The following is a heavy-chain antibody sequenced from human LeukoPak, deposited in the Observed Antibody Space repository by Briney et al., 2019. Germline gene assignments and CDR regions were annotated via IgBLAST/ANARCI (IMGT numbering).Heavy chain of an antibody. V-gene: IGHV3-33*06. CDR3: AKVPYYYDSSGYFDY. J-gene: IGHJ4*02. CDR1: GFTFSSYS. Sequence: GGSLRLSCAASGFTFSSYSMNWVRQAPGKGLEWVAVIWYDGSNKYYADSVKGRFTISRDNSKNTLYLQMNSLRAEDTAVYYCAKVPYYYDSSGYFDYWGQGTLVTVSS. D-gene: IGHD3-22*01. CDR2: IWYDGSNK.